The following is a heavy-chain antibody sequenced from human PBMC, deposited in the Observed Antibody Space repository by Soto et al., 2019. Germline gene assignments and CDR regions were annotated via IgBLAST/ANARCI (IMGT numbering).Heavy chain of an antibody. CDR1: GYTFTGYY. D-gene: IGHD6-13*01. J-gene: IGHJ4*02. CDR3: ARVDGGSSWYVWNY. V-gene: IGHV1-2*02. CDR2: INPNSGGT. Sequence: ASVKVSCKASGYTFTGYYMHWVRQAPGQGLEWMGWINPNSGGTNYAQKFQGRVTMTRDTSISTAYMELSRLRSDDTAVYYCARVDGGSSWYVWNYWGQGTLVTVPQ.